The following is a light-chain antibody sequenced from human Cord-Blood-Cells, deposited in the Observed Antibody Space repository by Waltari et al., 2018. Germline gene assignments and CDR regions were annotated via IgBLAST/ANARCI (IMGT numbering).Light chain of an antibody. CDR1: ALPKQY. CDR2: KDS. Sequence: SYELTQPPSVSVSPGQTARITCSGDALPKQYAYWYQQKPGQAPVLVRYKDSERPSGIPERFSGSSAGTTATLTISGVQAEDEADYYCQSADSSGTYVFGTGTKVTVL. J-gene: IGLJ1*01. V-gene: IGLV3-25*03. CDR3: QSADSSGTYV.